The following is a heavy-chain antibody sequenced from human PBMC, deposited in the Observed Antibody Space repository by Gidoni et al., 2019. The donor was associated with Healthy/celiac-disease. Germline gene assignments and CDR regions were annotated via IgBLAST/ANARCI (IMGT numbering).Heavy chain of an antibody. CDR1: GSTFTSYY. V-gene: IGHV1-46*01. CDR3: ARELGYYDSSGYFNFDY. CDR2: INPSGGST. D-gene: IGHD3-22*01. Sequence: QVQLAQSGAEVQKPGASVKVSGKASGSTFTSYYMHWVRQAPGQGLEWMRIINPSGGSTGYAQKFQGRVTMARDTSTSTVYMELSSLRSEDTAVYYCARELGYYDSSGYFNFDYWGQGTLVTVSS. J-gene: IGHJ4*02.